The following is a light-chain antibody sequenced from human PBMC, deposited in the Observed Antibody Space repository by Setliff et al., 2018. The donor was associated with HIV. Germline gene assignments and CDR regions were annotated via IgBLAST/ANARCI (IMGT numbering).Light chain of an antibody. CDR2: KAS. CDR3: QRYNSYWA. V-gene: IGKV1-5*03. CDR1: QSINSW. J-gene: IGKJ1*01. Sequence: DIQMTQSPSTLSASLGDRVTITCRASQSINSWLAWYQQKPGKAPKLLIYKASILETGVPSRFSGSGSGTEFTLTISSLQPDDFATYYCQRYNSYWAFGQGTKVDIK.